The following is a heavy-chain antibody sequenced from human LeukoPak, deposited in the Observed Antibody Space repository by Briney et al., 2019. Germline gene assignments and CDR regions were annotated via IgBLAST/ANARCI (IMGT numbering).Heavy chain of an antibody. CDR1: GGSISSYY. CDR3: ARVAYGSSWFDP. Sequence: SETLSLTCTVSGGSISSYYWSWIRQPPGKGLEWIGYIYYSGSTNYNPSLKSRVTISVDTSKSQFSLTLTSVTAADTAVYYCARVAYGSSWFDPWGQGTLVIVSS. J-gene: IGHJ5*02. CDR2: IYYSGST. D-gene: IGHD2-2*01. V-gene: IGHV4-59*01.